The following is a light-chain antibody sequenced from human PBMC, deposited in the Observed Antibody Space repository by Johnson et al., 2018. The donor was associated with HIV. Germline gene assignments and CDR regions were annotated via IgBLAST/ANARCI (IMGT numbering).Light chain of an antibody. CDR1: SSDMGNCA. J-gene: IGLJ1*01. CDR2: EDN. CDR3: GVWDASLRPHYV. V-gene: IGLV1-41*01. Sequence: QAVLTQPPSVSAAPGQKVTISCSGSSSDMGNCAVSWYQQLPRTAPKLLIYEDNKRPSGIPDRFSWSKSGASATLGITGLQTGDEADDYCGVWDASLRPHYVFGSGTTITVL.